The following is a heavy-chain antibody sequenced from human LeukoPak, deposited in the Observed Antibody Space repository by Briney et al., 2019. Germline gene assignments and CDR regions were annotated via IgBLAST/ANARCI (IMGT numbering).Heavy chain of an antibody. D-gene: IGHD3-10*01. CDR2: IYYSGST. V-gene: IGHV4-39*01. CDR3: ARHLSPYYGSGSYGSPDY. Sequence: PSETLSLTCTVSGGSISSSSYYWGWIRQPPGKGLEWIGSIYYSGSTYYNPSLKSRVTISVDTSKNQFSLKLSSVTAADTAVYYCARHLSPYYGSGSYGSPDYWGQGTLVTVSS. CDR1: GGSISSSSYY. J-gene: IGHJ4*02.